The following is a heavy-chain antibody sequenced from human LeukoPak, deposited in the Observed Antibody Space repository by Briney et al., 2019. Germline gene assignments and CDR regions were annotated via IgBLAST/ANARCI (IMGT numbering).Heavy chain of an antibody. V-gene: IGHV1-8*03. J-gene: IGHJ4*02. Sequence: GPSVKVSCKASGYTFTSYDINWVRQATGQGLEWMGWMNPNSGNTGYAQKFQGRVTITRNTSISTAYMELSSLRSEDTAVYYCALPSGATGFSSFDYWGQGTLVTVSS. CDR1: GYTFTSYD. CDR2: MNPNSGNT. D-gene: IGHD1-26*01. CDR3: ALPSGATGFSSFDY.